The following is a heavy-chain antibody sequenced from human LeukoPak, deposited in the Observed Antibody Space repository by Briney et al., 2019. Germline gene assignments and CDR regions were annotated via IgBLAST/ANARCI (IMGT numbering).Heavy chain of an antibody. Sequence: GGSLRLSCTASGFTFGDYAMSWVRQAPGKGLGWVGFIRSKAYGGTTEYAASVKGRFTISRDDSKSIAYLQMNSLKTEDTAVYYCTSTQITIFGVRSWFDPWGQGTLVTVSS. J-gene: IGHJ5*02. V-gene: IGHV3-49*04. CDR3: TSTQITIFGVRSWFDP. CDR2: IRSKAYGGTT. CDR1: GFTFGDYA. D-gene: IGHD3-3*01.